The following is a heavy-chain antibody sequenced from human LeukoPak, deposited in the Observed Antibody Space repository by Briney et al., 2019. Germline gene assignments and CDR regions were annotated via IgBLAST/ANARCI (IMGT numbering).Heavy chain of an antibody. V-gene: IGHV1-69*05. CDR1: GYTFTSYD. CDR3: ARVTYSSSPTSYYFDY. J-gene: IGHJ4*02. D-gene: IGHD6-13*01. CDR2: IIPIFGTA. Sequence: GASVKVSCKASGYTFTSYDINWVRQATGQGLEWMGGIIPIFGTANYAQKFQGRVTITTDESTSTAYMELSSLRSEDTAVYYCARVTYSSSPTSYYFDYWGQGTLVTVSS.